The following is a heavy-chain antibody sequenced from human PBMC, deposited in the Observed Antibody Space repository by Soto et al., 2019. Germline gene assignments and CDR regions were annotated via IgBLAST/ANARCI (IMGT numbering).Heavy chain of an antibody. CDR1: GGSISGGDYY. CDR2: IYYSGST. V-gene: IGHV4-30-4*01. CDR3: ARDSTGYYYDSSGSYYGMDV. J-gene: IGHJ6*02. D-gene: IGHD3-22*01. Sequence: SETLSLTCTVSGGSISGGDYYWSWIRQPPGKGLEWIGYIYYSGSTYYNPSLKSRVTISVDTSKNQFSLKLSSVTAADTAVYYCARDSTGYYYDSSGSYYGMDVWGQVTTVTVSS.